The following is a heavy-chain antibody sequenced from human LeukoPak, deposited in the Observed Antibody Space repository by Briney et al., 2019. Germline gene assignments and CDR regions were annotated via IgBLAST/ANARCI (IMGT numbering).Heavy chain of an antibody. CDR2: IYHSGST. Sequence: SETLSLTCTVSGYPISSGYYWGCIRQPPGKGLEWIGSIYHSGSTYYNPSLKSRVTISVDTSKNQFSLKLSSVTAADTAVYCCARDRRATVTHPPYFDYWGQGTLVTVSS. J-gene: IGHJ4*02. D-gene: IGHD4-17*01. CDR3: ARDRRATVTHPPYFDY. V-gene: IGHV4-38-2*02. CDR1: GYPISSGYY.